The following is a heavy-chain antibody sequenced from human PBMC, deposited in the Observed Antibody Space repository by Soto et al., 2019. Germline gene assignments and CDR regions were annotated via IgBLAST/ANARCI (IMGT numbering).Heavy chain of an antibody. J-gene: IGHJ4*02. D-gene: IGHD6-13*01. CDR1: GFTFSSYG. Sequence: ESGGGVVQPGRSLRLSCAASGFTFSSYGMHWVRQAPGKGLEWVAVIWYDGSNKYYADSVKGRFTISRDNSKNTLYLQMNSLRAEDTAVYYCARGGGSSWSLGDEDFDYWGQGTLVTVSS. V-gene: IGHV3-33*01. CDR3: ARGGGSSWSLGDEDFDY. CDR2: IWYDGSNK.